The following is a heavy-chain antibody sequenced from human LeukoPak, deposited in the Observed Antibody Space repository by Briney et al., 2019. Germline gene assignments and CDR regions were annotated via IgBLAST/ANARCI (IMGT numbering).Heavy chain of an antibody. CDR2: IRYDGSNK. V-gene: IGHV3-30*02. Sequence: GGSLRLSCAGSGFTFSSYGMHWVRQAPGKGLEWVAFIRYDGSNKYYADSVKGRFIISRDNSKNTLYLQMNSLRAEDTAVYYCAKDFSVYYYDSRVLDYWGQGTLVTVSS. CDR1: GFTFSSYG. J-gene: IGHJ4*02. CDR3: AKDFSVYYYDSRVLDY. D-gene: IGHD3-22*01.